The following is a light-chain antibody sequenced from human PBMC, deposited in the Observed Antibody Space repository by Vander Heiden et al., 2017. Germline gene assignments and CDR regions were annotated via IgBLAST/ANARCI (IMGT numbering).Light chain of an antibody. V-gene: IGKV1-9*01. CDR1: QAISSD. Sequence: IQLTQSPSSLSASVVDGVTFPCRASQAISSDLAWYQQKPGKAPKPLIYDSSTLQSGVPSRFSGSGSGTDFTLTISSLQPEDFATYYCQQLKSYPLTFGGGTKVEI. CDR3: QQLKSYPLT. J-gene: IGKJ4*01. CDR2: DSS.